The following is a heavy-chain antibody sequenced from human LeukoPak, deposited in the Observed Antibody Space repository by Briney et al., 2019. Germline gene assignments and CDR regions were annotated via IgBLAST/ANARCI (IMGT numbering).Heavy chain of an antibody. J-gene: IGHJ4*02. CDR2: ISAYNGNT. CDR1: GYTFTSYG. V-gene: IGHV1-18*01. Sequence: ASVKVSCKASGYTFTSYGISWVRQAPGQGLEWMGWISAYNGNTNYAQKLQGRVTMTTDTSTSTAHMELRSLRSDDTAVYYCARLVRLNAYYFDYWGQGTLVTVSS. D-gene: IGHD3-16*01. CDR3: ARLVRLNAYYFDY.